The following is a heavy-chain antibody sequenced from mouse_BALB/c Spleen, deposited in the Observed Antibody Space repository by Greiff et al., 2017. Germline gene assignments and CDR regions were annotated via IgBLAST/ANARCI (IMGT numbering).Heavy chain of an antibody. CDR1: GYTFTSYY. CDR2: INPSNGGT. J-gene: IGHJ4*01. V-gene: IGHV1S81*02. D-gene: IGHD1-1*01. Sequence: QVQLQQSGAELVKPGASVKLSCKASGYTFTSYYMYWVKQRPGQGLEWIGGINPSNGGTNFNEKFKSKATLTVDKSSSTAYMQLSSLTSEDSAVYYCTRSPTRGDAMDYWGQGTSATVSS. CDR3: TRSPTRGDAMDY.